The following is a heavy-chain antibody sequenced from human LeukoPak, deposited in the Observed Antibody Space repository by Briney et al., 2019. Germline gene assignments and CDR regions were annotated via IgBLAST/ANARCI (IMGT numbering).Heavy chain of an antibody. V-gene: IGHV3-30*03. CDR3: ARAHSYGDYGGSVYYFDY. CDR1: RFTISNVW. D-gene: IGHD4-17*01. J-gene: IGHJ4*02. Sequence: PGGSLRLSCRASRFTISNVWMTWVRQAPGKGLEWVAVISYDGSNKYYADSVKGRFTISRDNSKNTLYLQMNSLRAEDTAVYYCARAHSYGDYGGSVYYFDYWGQGTLVTVSS. CDR2: ISYDGSNK.